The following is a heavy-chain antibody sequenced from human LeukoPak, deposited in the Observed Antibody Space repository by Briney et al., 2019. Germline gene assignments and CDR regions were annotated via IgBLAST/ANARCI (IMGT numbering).Heavy chain of an antibody. Sequence: SQTLSLTCTVSGGSISSGDYYWSWIRQPPWKGLEWIGYIYYSGSTYYNPSLKSRVTISVDTSKNQFSLKLSSVTAADTAVYYCARTYDFWSGYPRYFDYWGQGTLATVSS. D-gene: IGHD3-3*01. J-gene: IGHJ4*02. CDR3: ARTYDFWSGYPRYFDY. CDR1: GGSISSGDYY. CDR2: IYYSGST. V-gene: IGHV4-30-4*08.